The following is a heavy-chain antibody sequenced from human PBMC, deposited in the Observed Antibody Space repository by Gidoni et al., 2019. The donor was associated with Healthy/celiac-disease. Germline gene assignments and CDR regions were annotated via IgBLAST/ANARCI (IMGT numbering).Heavy chain of an antibody. CDR3: AKGYDGGPVDLYFDL. D-gene: IGHD4-17*01. Sequence: VRLVESVGGVLWPGRSLRLSWAAPAVTCGSYGMHWVRQAPGKGLEWVAVITYDGSNKYYADSVKGRFTISRDNSKNTLYLQMNSLRAEDTAVYYCAKGYDGGPVDLYFDLWGRGTLVTVSS. CDR2: ITYDGSNK. CDR1: AVTCGSYG. J-gene: IGHJ2*01. V-gene: IGHV3-30*18.